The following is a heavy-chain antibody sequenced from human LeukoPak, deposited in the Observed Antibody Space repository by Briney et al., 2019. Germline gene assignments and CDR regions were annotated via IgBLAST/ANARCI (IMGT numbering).Heavy chain of an antibody. J-gene: IGHJ4*02. D-gene: IGHD2-8*01. CDR2: IYYSGST. Sequence: SETLSLTCTVSGGSISSYYWSWIRQPPGKGLEWIGYIYYSGSTNYNPSLKSRVTISVDTSKNQFSLKLSPVTAADTAVYYCARDVSSTPRDWGQGTLVTVSS. CDR1: GGSISSYY. V-gene: IGHV4-59*01. CDR3: ARDVSSTPRD.